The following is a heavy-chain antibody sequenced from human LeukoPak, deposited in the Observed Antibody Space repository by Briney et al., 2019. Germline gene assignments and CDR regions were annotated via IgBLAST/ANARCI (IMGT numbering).Heavy chain of an antibody. CDR2: INPSGGST. J-gene: IGHJ5*02. D-gene: IGHD2-15*01. CDR3: ARDLRSGGSFNWFDP. V-gene: IGHV1-46*01. CDR1: GYTFTSYY. Sequence: GASVKVSCKASGYTFTSYYMHWVRQAPGQGLEWMGIINPSGGSTSYAQKFQGRVTMTRDTSTSTVYMELSSLRSEDTAVYYCARDLRSGGSFNWFDPWGQGTLVTVSS.